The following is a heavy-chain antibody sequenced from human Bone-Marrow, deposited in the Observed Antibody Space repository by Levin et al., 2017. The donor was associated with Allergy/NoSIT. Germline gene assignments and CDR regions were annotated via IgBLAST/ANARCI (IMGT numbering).Heavy chain of an antibody. D-gene: IGHD6-19*01. CDR3: ATDTGSSGWFGDNWFDP. J-gene: IGHJ5*02. V-gene: IGHV1-69*04. CDR2: NMPLFGIA. Sequence: PGESLKISCKASGGTFSKYTFSWVRQAPGQGLEWMGRNMPLFGIATYAPKFLGRVTITADKSMNTTYMELSSLESEDTAVYYCATDTGSSGWFGDNWFDPWGQGTLVTVSS. CDR1: GGTFSKYT.